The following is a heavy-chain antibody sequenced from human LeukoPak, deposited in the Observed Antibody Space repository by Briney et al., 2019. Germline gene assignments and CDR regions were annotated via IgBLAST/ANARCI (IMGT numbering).Heavy chain of an antibody. J-gene: IGHJ5*02. CDR3: ARSPPSWYCSSTSCYRSNWFDP. D-gene: IGHD2-2*01. V-gene: IGHV1-46*01. Sequence: EASVKVSCKASGYTFTSYYMHWVRQAPGQGLEWMGIINPSGGSTSYAQKFQGRVTMTRDTSTSTVYMELRSLRSDDTAVYYCARSPPSWYCSSTSCYRSNWFDPWGQGTLVTVSS. CDR1: GYTFTSYY. CDR2: INPSGGST.